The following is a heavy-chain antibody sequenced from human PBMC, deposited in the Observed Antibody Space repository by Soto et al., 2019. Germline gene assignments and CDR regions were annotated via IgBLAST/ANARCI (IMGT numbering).Heavy chain of an antibody. CDR2: IWSDGNNK. D-gene: IGHD1-1*01. J-gene: IGHJ4*02. CDR3: ARIQLGTIMAVDC. Sequence: QVQLVESGGGVVQPGRSLRLSCAVSGFTFNTYGFHWVRQAPGHGLEWVSVIWSDGNNKYYTDSVKGRFTISRDRSKNTLDRQMNSLRVEDTAVYYCARIQLGTIMAVDCWGQGTLVTVSS. V-gene: IGHV3-33*01. CDR1: GFTFNTYG.